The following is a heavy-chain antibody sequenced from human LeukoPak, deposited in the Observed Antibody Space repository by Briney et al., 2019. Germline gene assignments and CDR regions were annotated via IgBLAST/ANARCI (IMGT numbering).Heavy chain of an antibody. CDR3: AIGIAAALVFGERLYYFDY. Sequence: ASVKVSCKASGGTFSSYAISWVRQAPGQGLEWMGGIIPIFGTANYAQKFQGRVTITTDESTSTAYMELSSLRSEDTAVYYCAIGIAAALVFGERLYYFDYWGQGTLVTVSS. V-gene: IGHV1-69*05. CDR2: IIPIFGTA. J-gene: IGHJ4*02. D-gene: IGHD6-13*01. CDR1: GGTFSSYA.